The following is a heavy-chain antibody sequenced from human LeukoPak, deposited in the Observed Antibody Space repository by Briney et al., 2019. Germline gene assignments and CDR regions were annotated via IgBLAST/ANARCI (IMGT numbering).Heavy chain of an antibody. J-gene: IGHJ1*01. CDR1: GFTFSSYW. CDR3: ARAPSEIGGYYPEYFRH. D-gene: IGHD3-22*01. CDR2: IKGDGNT. V-gene: IGHV3-74*01. Sequence: GGSLRLSCAASGFTFSSYWMHWVRQAPGKGLVWVSRIKGDGNTNYADSVKGRFTISKDNAKNTVSLQMNSLRAEDTGVYYCARAPSEIGGYYPEYFRHWGQGTLVTVSS.